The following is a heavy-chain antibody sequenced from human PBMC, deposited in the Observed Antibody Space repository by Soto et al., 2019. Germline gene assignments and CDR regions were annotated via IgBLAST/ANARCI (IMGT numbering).Heavy chain of an antibody. CDR3: ARGLEMAPFAFDI. J-gene: IGHJ3*02. CDR2: IIPILGIA. Sequence: QVQLAQSGAEVKKPGSSVKVSCKASGGTFSSYTISWVRQAPGQGLEWMGRIIPILGIANYAQKFQGRVTITADKSTSTAYMELSSLRSEDTAVYYCARGLEMAPFAFDIWGQGTMVTVSS. D-gene: IGHD5-12*01. V-gene: IGHV1-69*02. CDR1: GGTFSSYT.